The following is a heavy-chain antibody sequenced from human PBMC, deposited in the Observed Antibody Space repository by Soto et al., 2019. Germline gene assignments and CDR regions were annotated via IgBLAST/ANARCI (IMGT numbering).Heavy chain of an antibody. CDR1: GRTLRRSR. CDR2: ISSVGSNK. CDR3: AKSNPREFALGWFDP. V-gene: IGHV3-30*18. J-gene: IGHJ5*02. D-gene: IGHD3-10*01. Sequence: PGLTLRLSFAPCGRTLRRSRTPGVRQDRGKGPERVAAISSVGSNKYYADSVKGRFTSSRDSSKRTQYLQMNSLRAEDTAVYYCAKSNPREFALGWFDPWGQGTLVTVSS.